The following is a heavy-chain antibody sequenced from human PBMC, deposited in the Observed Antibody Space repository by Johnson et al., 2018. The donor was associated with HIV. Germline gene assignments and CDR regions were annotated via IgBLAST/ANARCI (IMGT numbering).Heavy chain of an antibody. Sequence: MQLVESGGGVVQPGRSLRLSCAASGFTFSTYGMHWVRQAPGKGLEWVSGINWNGGSTGYADSVKGRFTISRDNAKNSLYLQMNSLRAEDTALYYCARGVLLWFRELSSLNDAFDIWGQGTMVTVSS. D-gene: IGHD3-10*01. CDR3: ARGVLLWFRELSSLNDAFDI. CDR1: GFTFSTYG. CDR2: INWNGGST. J-gene: IGHJ3*02. V-gene: IGHV3-20*04.